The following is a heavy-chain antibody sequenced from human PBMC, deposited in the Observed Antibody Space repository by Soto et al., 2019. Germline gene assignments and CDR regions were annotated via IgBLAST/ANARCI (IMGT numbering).Heavy chain of an antibody. CDR2: IYYSGST. Sequence: QVQLQESGPGLVKPSQTLSLTCTVSGGSISSGDYYWSWIRQPPGKGLEWIGYIYYSGSTYYNPSLKSRVTISLDTSKNQFSLKLSSVTAADTAVYYCATAKRYIREPVDYYYYGMDVWGQGTTVTVCS. CDR3: ATAKRYIREPVDYYYYGMDV. J-gene: IGHJ6*02. D-gene: IGHD6-13*01. CDR1: GGSISSGDYY. V-gene: IGHV4-30-4*01.